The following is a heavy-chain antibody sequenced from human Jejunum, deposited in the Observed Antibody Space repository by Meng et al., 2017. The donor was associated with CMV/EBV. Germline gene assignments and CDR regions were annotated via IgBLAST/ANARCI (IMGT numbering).Heavy chain of an antibody. V-gene: IGHV3-23*01. CDR2: TSSRGGTT. J-gene: IGHJ4*02. D-gene: IGHD6-6*01. CDR3: AKAPATSDIAARHFDY. Sequence: FSSHAMYWVRQAPGKGLEWVSGTSSRGGTTYYADSVKGRFIISRDNAKDTVYLEMNSLRAEDTAVYYCAKAPATSDIAARHFDYWGQGTRVTVSS. CDR1: FSSHA.